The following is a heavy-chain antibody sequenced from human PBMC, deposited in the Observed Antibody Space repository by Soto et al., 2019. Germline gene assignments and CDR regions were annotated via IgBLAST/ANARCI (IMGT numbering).Heavy chain of an antibody. CDR1: GFTFTDYW. CDR3: VRSGDNYNLLDY. D-gene: IGHD1-1*01. J-gene: IGHJ4*02. V-gene: IGHV3-74*01. CDR2: INSDGSRT. Sequence: GGSLRLSCAASGFTFTDYWTHWVRQAPGKGLVWVSRINSDGSRTSYADSVTGRFSISRDNAKNSLYLQINSLRGDDTAIYYCVRSGDNYNLLDYWGQGTPVTVSS.